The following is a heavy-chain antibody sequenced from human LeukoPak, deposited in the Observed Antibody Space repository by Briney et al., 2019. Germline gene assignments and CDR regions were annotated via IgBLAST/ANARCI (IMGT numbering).Heavy chain of an antibody. J-gene: IGHJ4*02. Sequence: ASVKVSCKASGYTFTSYDINWVRQATGQGLEWMGWMNPNSGNTGYAQKFQGRVTMTRNTSISTAYMELSSLRSEDTAVYYCASGGETAVAGYYFDYWGQGTLVTVSS. CDR2: MNPNSGNT. CDR1: GYTFTSYD. V-gene: IGHV1-8*01. D-gene: IGHD6-19*01. CDR3: ASGGETAVAGYYFDY.